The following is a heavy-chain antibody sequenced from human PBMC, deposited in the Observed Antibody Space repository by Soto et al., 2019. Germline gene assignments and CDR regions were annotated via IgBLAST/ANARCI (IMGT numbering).Heavy chain of an antibody. Sequence: QVQLQESGPGLVKPSETLSLTCTVSDASISSYSWSWIRQPPGKGLEWIGYIYYTGITNYNPSLNRRVTISIHMSRNQFYLHMRSVTAADTAVYYCAHLGSGSGWTGGGNYWGQGTLVTVSS. CDR2: IYYTGIT. CDR1: DASISSYS. J-gene: IGHJ4*02. D-gene: IGHD6-19*01. V-gene: IGHV4-59*01. CDR3: AHLGSGSGWTGGGNY.